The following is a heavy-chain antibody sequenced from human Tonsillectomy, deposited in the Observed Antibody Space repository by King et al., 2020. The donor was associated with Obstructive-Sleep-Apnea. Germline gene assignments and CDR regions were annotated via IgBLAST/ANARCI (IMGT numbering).Heavy chain of an antibody. CDR2: IRSDRDGGTT. D-gene: IGHD2/OR15-2a*01. CDR3: ASDRNFYYFGL. V-gene: IGHV3-15*05. J-gene: IGHJ2*01. CDR1: GITFTYAW. Sequence: VQLVESGGDLVKPGGSLRLSCAASGITFTYAWMSWVRQVPGKGLEWVGRIRSDRDGGTTDYGAPVKGRFTISRDDSKNTLYLQMNSLKTEDTALYYCASDRNFYYFGLWGRGTLVTVSS.